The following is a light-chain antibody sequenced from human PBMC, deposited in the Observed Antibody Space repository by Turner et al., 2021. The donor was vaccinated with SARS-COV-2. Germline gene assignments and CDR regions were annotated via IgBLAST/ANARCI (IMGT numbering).Light chain of an antibody. CDR2: GAV. V-gene: IGKV3-20*01. CDR3: QQCGSSPWT. CDR1: QSVSSSF. J-gene: IGKJ1*01. Sequence: EIVLTQSPGTLSLSPGERATLSCRGSQSVSSSFLVWFQQKPGQAPRLLIYGAVSRATGIPDFTLTISRLEPEDFAVYYCQQCGSSPWTFGQGTKVEIK.